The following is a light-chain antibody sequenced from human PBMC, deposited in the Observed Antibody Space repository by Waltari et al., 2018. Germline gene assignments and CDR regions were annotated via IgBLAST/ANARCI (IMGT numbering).Light chain of an antibody. CDR3: QQYHDWPPWT. J-gene: IGKJ1*01. CDR1: QSISSN. V-gene: IGKV3-15*01. CDR2: GAS. Sequence: EIEMTQSPATLSVSPGDGATLSCRASQSISSNLAWYQQKPGQAPRLLIYGASTRATGIPARFSGGGSGAEYTLTIRSLQSDDVAVYYCQQYHDWPPWTFGQGTRVEIK.